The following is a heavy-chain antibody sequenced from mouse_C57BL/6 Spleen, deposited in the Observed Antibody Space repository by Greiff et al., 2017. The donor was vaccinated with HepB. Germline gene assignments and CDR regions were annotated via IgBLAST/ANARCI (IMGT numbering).Heavy chain of an antibody. CDR3: ARGETAQATLYYYAMDY. J-gene: IGHJ4*01. CDR2: INPSNGGT. V-gene: IGHV1-53*01. CDR1: GYTFTSYW. Sequence: QVQLQQPGTELVKPGASVKLSCKASGYTFTSYWMHWVKQRPGQGLEWIGNINPSNGGTNYNEKFKSKATLTVDKSSSTAYMQLSSLTSEDSAVYYCARGETAQATLYYYAMDYWGQGTSVTVSS. D-gene: IGHD3-2*02.